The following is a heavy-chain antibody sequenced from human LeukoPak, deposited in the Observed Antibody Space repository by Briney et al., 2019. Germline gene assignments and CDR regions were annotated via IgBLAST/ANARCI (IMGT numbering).Heavy chain of an antibody. CDR2: ISYDGSNE. Sequence: PGGSLRLSCAASGFTFSSYGMHWVRQAPGKGLEWVAVISYDGSNEYYADSVKGRFTISRDNSKNTLYMQMNSLKLEDTAVYYCAKVRWDNSGWYYLDNWGQGTLVTVSS. J-gene: IGHJ4*02. D-gene: IGHD6-19*01. CDR1: GFTFSSYG. V-gene: IGHV3-30*18. CDR3: AKVRWDNSGWYYLDN.